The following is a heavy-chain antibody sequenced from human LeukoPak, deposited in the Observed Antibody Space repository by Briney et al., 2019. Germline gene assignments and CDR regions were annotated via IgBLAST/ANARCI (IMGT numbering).Heavy chain of an antibody. CDR2: IYYSGST. Sequence: PSETLSLTCTVSCGSISNHYWSWIRQPPGKGLEWIGYIYYSGSTNYNPSLKSRVTMSVDTSKNQLSLKLSSVTAADTAVYYCATTELIQQLVPFDYWGQGTLVTVSS. J-gene: IGHJ4*02. CDR1: CGSISNHY. D-gene: IGHD6-13*01. V-gene: IGHV4-59*11. CDR3: ATTELIQQLVPFDY.